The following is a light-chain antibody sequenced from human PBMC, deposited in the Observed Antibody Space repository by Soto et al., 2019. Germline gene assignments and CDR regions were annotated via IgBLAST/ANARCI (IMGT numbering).Light chain of an antibody. CDR3: QQYNTFPWT. J-gene: IGKJ1*01. V-gene: IGKV1-5*03. CDR2: KAS. Sequence: DIQMTQSPSTLSASVGDRVTITCRASQTISSWLAWYQQKPGKAPKLLIYKASSLESGVPSRFSGSGSGTEFTLIISSLQPDDFVTYYCQQYNTFPWTFGQGTKVEIK. CDR1: QTISSW.